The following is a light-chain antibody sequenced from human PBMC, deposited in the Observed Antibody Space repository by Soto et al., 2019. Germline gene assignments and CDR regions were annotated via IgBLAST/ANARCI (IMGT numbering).Light chain of an antibody. J-gene: IGKJ1*01. CDR1: QGISNY. V-gene: IGKV1-27*01. CDR2: AAS. CDR3: QNYSSSQWT. Sequence: DIQMTQSPSSLSASVGDRVTITCRASQGISNYVAWYQQKPGKVPKLLIYAASTLQSGVPSRFSGSGSGTDFTLTISSLQPEDVATYYCQNYSSSQWTFGQGNKVGIK.